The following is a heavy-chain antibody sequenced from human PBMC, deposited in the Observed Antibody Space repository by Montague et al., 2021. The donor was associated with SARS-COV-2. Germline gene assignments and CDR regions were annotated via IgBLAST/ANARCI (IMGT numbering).Heavy chain of an antibody. CDR1: GGSFSGYY. CDR2: INHSGST. CDR3: ARGTERVFTYDDDSSGYASDY. D-gene: IGHD3-22*01. J-gene: IGHJ4*02. V-gene: IGHV4-34*01. Sequence: SETLSLTCAVYGGSFSGYYWSWIRQPPEKGLEWIGEINHSGSTKYNPSLKSRVTISVDTSKNQFSLKLSSVTVADTAVYYCARGTERVFTYDDDSSGYASDYWGQGTLVTVSS.